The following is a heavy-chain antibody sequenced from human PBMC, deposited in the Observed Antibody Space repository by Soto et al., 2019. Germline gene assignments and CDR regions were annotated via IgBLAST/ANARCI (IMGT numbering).Heavy chain of an antibody. D-gene: IGHD5-12*01. CDR3: AKSPRGEMATD. CDR2: INTYNGMT. CDR1: GYTFINYH. V-gene: IGHV1-18*01. J-gene: IGHJ4*02. Sequence: QVQLVQSGGEVKKPGASVTVSCKASGYTFINYHITWVRQAPGQGLEWMAWINTYNGMTDYAQRFQGRVTMTRDTSMSTAYMDLRNLGSDATAVYFCAKSPRGEMATDWGQGTLVTVSS.